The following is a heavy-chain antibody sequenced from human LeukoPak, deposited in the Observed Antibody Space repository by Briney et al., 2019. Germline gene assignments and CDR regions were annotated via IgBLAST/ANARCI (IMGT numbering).Heavy chain of an antibody. CDR2: INPSGGST. CDR1: GYTFTGYY. D-gene: IGHD3-3*01. Sequence: GASVKVSCKASGYTFTGYYMHWVRQAPGQGLEWMGIINPSGGSTSYAQKFQGRVTMTRDMSTSTVYMELSSLRSEDTAVYYCARLSGYHTLDYWGQGTLVTVSS. J-gene: IGHJ4*02. CDR3: ARLSGYHTLDY. V-gene: IGHV1-46*01.